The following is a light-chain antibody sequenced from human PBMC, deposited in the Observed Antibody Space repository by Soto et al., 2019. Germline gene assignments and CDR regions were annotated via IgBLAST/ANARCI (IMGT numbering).Light chain of an antibody. CDR3: QKSDHLPL. V-gene: IGKV1-33*01. CDR1: HDIGNS. J-gene: IGKJ3*01. Sequence: DIQVTQSPSSLSASVGDRVAITFQASHDIGNSLNWYQHKPGKAPKLVIYDAYNLETGVPSTFSGSGFGTDFTFTISSLRPEDIATYYCQKSDHLPLFGPGTKVDTK. CDR2: DAY.